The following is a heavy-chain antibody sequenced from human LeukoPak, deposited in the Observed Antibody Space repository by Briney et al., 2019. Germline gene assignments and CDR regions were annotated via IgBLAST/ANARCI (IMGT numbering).Heavy chain of an antibody. CDR2: ISSSSSNI. V-gene: IGHV3-48*02. D-gene: IGHD6-19*01. CDR3: ARARILYSSGWYYFDY. J-gene: IGHJ4*02. CDR1: GFTFSSYS. Sequence: PGGSLRLSCAASGFTFSSYSMNWVRQAPGKGLELVSHISSSSSNIYYADSVKGRFTISRDNAKNSLYLQMNSLRDEDTAVYYCARARILYSSGWYYFDYWGQGTLVTVSS.